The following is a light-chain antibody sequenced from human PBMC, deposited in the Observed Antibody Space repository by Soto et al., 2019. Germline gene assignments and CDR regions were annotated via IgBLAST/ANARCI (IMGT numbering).Light chain of an antibody. J-gene: IGKJ4*01. CDR1: QSVSSSY. V-gene: IGKV3-20*01. Sequence: EIVLTQSPGTLSLSPGERATLSCRASQSVSSSYLAWYQQKPGQAPRLLIYGASSRATGIPDRFSGSGSGTDFTLTISRLEREDCAVYYCQQYGSSPLTFGGGTKVEIK. CDR2: GAS. CDR3: QQYGSSPLT.